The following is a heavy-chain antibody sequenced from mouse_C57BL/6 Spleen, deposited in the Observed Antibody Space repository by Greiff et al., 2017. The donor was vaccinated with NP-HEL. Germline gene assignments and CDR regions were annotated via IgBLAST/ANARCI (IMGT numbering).Heavy chain of an antibody. Sequence: QVQLQQSGPELVKPGASVKLSCKASGYTFTSYDINWVKQRPGQGLEWIGWIYPRVGSTKYNEKFKGKATLTVDTSSSTAYMELHSLTSEDSAVYFCARGLRYAMDYWGQGTSVTVTS. CDR1: GYTFTSYD. D-gene: IGHD1-1*01. CDR2: IYPRVGST. V-gene: IGHV1-85*01. CDR3: ARGLRYAMDY. J-gene: IGHJ4*01.